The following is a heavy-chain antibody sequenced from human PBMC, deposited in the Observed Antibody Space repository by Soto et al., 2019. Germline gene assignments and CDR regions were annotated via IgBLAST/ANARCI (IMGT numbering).Heavy chain of an antibody. CDR2: INPSGGST. D-gene: IGHD5-18*01. J-gene: IGHJ5*02. CDR1: GYTFTSYY. V-gene: IGHV1-46*03. Sequence: QVQLVQSGAEVKKPGASVKVSCKASGYTFTSYYMHWVRQAPGPGLEWMGIINPSGGSTSYAQKFQGRVTMTRDTSTSTVYMELSSLRSEDTAVYYCARVYPSDTRDGYVGNNWFDTWGQGTLVTVSS. CDR3: ARVYPSDTRDGYVGNNWFDT.